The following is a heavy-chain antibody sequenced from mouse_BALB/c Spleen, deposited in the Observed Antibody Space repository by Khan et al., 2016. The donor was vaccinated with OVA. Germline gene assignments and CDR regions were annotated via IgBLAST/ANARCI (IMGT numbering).Heavy chain of an antibody. D-gene: IGHD2-14*01. Sequence: EVQLQESGPSLVKPSQTLSLTCSVTGDSITSGYWSWIRKFPGNKLEYMGYMNYSGNTYYNPSLKSRISITRHTTKNQYYLQLNSVTTDDTATYYCARSTYRYAFAYWGQGTLVTVSS. CDR1: GDSITSGY. CDR3: ARSTYRYAFAY. CDR2: MNYSGNT. J-gene: IGHJ3*01. V-gene: IGHV3-8*02.